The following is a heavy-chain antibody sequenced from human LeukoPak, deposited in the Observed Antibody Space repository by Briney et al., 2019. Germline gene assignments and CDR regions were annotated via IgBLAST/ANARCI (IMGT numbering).Heavy chain of an antibody. Sequence: PSETLSLTCSVSDDSITMYYWTWIRQPPGKGLEWIGYVDHTGSTNYNPSLKSRVTISVDTSKKQFSLKLSSVTAADTAVYYCATDGMVRGPDAWFDSWGQGTLVTVSS. CDR2: VDHTGST. V-gene: IGHV4-59*01. J-gene: IGHJ5*01. CDR1: DDSITMYY. D-gene: IGHD3-10*01. CDR3: ATDGMVRGPDAWFDS.